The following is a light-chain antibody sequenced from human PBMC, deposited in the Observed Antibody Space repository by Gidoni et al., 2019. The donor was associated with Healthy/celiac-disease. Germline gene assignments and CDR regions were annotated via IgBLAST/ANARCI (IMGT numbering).Light chain of an antibody. Sequence: ELVLTQSPATLSLSPGERATLSCRASQSVSSYLAWYQQKPGQAPRLLSYDASNRATGIPARFSGSGSGTDFTLTISSLEPEDFAVYYCQQRSNWPLYSFGQXTKLEIK. V-gene: IGKV3-11*01. CDR1: QSVSSY. CDR3: QQRSNWPLYS. CDR2: DAS. J-gene: IGKJ2*03.